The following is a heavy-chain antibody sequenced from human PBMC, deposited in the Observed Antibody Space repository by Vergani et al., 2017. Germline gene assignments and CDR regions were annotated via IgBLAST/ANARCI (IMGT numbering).Heavy chain of an antibody. J-gene: IGHJ3*02. CDR1: GGSISSGSYY. Sequence: QVQLQESGPGLVKPSQTLSLTCTVSGGSISSGSYYWSWIRQPAGKGLEWIGRIYTSGSTNYNPSLKSRVTISVDTSKNQFSLKLSSVTAADTAVYYCAREHDYGEHTRAFDIWGQGTMVTVSS. CDR3: AREHDYGEHTRAFDI. D-gene: IGHD4-17*01. V-gene: IGHV4-61*02. CDR2: IYTSGST.